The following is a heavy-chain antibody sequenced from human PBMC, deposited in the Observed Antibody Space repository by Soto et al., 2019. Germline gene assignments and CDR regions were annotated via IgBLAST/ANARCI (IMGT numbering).Heavy chain of an antibody. D-gene: IGHD4-17*01. J-gene: IGHJ4*02. CDR1: GFTFSSYG. CDR2: ISYDGSNK. CDR3: AKVEGDYGDRFDY. V-gene: IGHV3-30*18. Sequence: GGSLRLSCAASGFTFSSYGMHWVRQAPGKGLEWVAVISYDGSNKYYADSVKGRVTISRDNSKNTLYLQMNSLRAEDTAVYYCAKVEGDYGDRFDYWGQGTLVTVSS.